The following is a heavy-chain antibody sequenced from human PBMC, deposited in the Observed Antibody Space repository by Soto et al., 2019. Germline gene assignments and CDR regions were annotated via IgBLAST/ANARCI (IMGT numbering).Heavy chain of an antibody. Sequence: QVQLVQSGAEVKKPGSSVRVSCKASGGTLNSYTISWERQAPGQGLEWMGGIIPVFGTTDYAQTFQGRVTITADQSTGTAYLDLFSLRSEVTAIYYCSISNSYGRGDFWGQGTLVTVSS. CDR3: SISNSYGRGDF. CDR2: IIPVFGTT. D-gene: IGHD4-17*01. V-gene: IGHV1-69*01. CDR1: GGTLNSYT. J-gene: IGHJ4*02.